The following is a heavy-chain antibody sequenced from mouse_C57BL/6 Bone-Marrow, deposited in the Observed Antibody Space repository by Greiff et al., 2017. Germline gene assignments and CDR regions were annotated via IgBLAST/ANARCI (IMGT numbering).Heavy chain of an antibody. V-gene: IGHV2-2*01. CDR2: IWSGGST. Sequence: VKLMESGPGLVQPSQSLSITCTVSGFSLTSYGVHWVRQSPGKGLEWLGVIWSGGSTDYNAAFISRLSISKDNSKSQVFFKMNSLQADDTAIYYCASGSSYPYFDYWGQGTTLTVSS. J-gene: IGHJ2*01. CDR1: GFSLTSYG. CDR3: ASGSSYPYFDY. D-gene: IGHD1-1*01.